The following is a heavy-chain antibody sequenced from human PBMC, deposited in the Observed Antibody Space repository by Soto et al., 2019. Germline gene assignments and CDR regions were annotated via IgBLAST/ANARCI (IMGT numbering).Heavy chain of an antibody. J-gene: IGHJ4*02. CDR3: ARYQGSSWRLFDY. CDR1: GFTFSSYW. V-gene: IGHV3-7*01. Sequence: EVQLVESGGGLVQPGGSLRLSCAASGFTFSSYWMSWVRQAPGKGLEWVANIKQDGSEKYYVDSVKGRFTISRDNAKNSLSLQMNSLRAEDTAVYYCARYQGSSWRLFDYWGQGTLVTVSS. CDR2: IKQDGSEK. D-gene: IGHD6-13*01.